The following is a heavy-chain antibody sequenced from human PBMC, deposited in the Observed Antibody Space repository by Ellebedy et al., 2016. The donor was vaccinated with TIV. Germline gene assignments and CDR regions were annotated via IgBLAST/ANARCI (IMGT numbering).Heavy chain of an antibody. Sequence: GESLKISCAASGFTFSSYWMSWVRQAPGKGLEWVAVIWFDGSKTYYADSVKGRFTISRDDSKNTVYLQMNSLRAEDTAVYSCARDSDVTSHYDRLDSWGQGTLVTVSS. CDR3: ARDSDVTSHYDRLDS. CDR1: GFTFSSYW. V-gene: IGHV3-33*08. D-gene: IGHD3-3*01. CDR2: IWFDGSKT. J-gene: IGHJ4*02.